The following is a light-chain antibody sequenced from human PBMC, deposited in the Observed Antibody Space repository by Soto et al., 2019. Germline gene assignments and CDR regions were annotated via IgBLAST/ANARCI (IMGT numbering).Light chain of an antibody. J-gene: IGLJ3*02. V-gene: IGLV2-14*01. CDR1: SSDVGGYNY. CDR3: SSYTSSSVWV. Sequence: QSALTRPASVSGSPGQSITISCTGTSSDVGGYNYVSWYQQHPGKAPKLMIYDVSNRPSGVSNRFSGSKSGNTASLTISGLQAEDEADYYCSSYTSSSVWVFGGGTKLTVL. CDR2: DVS.